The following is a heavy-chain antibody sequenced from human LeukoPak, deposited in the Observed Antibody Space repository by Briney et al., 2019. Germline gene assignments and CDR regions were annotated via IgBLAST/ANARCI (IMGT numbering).Heavy chain of an antibody. J-gene: IGHJ5*02. D-gene: IGHD3-10*01. V-gene: IGHV1-18*04. CDR3: ARDFGYYGSGRYYWFDP. CDR2: ISVYNGNT. Sequence: TSVTVSCKASGYTFTSYGISGVRQAPGQGLEWMGWISVYNGNTNYAQKLQGRLTMATDTSTSTAYMELRSLRSDDTAVYYCARDFGYYGSGRYYWFDPWGQGALVTVSS. CDR1: GYTFTSYG.